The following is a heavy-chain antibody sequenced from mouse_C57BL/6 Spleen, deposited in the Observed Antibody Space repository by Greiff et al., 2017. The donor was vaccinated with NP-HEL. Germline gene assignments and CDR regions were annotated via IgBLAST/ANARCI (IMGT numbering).Heavy chain of an antibody. D-gene: IGHD2-5*01. J-gene: IGHJ3*01. Sequence: EVQLVESGPGLVKPSQSLSLTCSVTGYSITSGYYWNWIRQFPGNKLEWMGYISYDGSNNYNPSLKNRISITRDTSKNQFFLKLNSVTTEDTATYYCARASNYVFAYWGQGTLVTVSA. CDR3: ARASNYVFAY. CDR1: GYSITSGYY. V-gene: IGHV3-6*01. CDR2: ISYDGSN.